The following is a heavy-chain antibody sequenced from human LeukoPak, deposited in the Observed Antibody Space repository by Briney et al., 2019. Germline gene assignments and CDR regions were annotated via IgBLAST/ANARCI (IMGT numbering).Heavy chain of an antibody. CDR2: ISYDGSEK. CDR1: GFTFSSYA. Sequence: GRSLRLSCAASGFTFSSYAMHWVRQAPGKGLEWVALISYDGSEKYYADSVKARFTISRDNSKNTLYLQMNSLRAEDTAVYYCTYEQRAPYYFDYWGQGTLVTVSS. J-gene: IGHJ4*02. CDR3: TYEQRAPYYFDY. D-gene: IGHD3-22*01. V-gene: IGHV3-30-3*01.